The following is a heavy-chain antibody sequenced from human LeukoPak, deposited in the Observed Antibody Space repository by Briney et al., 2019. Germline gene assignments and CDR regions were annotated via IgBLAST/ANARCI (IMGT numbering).Heavy chain of an antibody. Sequence: TGGSLRLSCAASGFTFSSYAMSWVRQAPGKGLEWVSAISGSGDSTYYADSVKGRSTISRDNSKNTLYLQMNSLRAEDTAVYYCAKSPKDVVVPAASNWFDPWGQGTLVTVSS. J-gene: IGHJ5*02. D-gene: IGHD2-2*01. CDR3: AKSPKDVVVPAASNWFDP. V-gene: IGHV3-23*01. CDR2: ISGSGDST. CDR1: GFTFSSYA.